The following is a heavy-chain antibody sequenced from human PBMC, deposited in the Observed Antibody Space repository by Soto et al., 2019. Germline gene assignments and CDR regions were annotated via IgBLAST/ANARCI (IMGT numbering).Heavy chain of an antibody. V-gene: IGHV4-31*02. CDR1: SGSISSAGYD. Sequence: PXETLSLSGTVSSGSISSAGYDWTWIRQHPGKGLEWIGYIYYSGSTYYNPSLKSRVTISVDTSKNQFSLKLSSVTAADTAVYYCERDSYEAGFDDWGQGTLVTVSS. CDR2: IYYSGST. D-gene: IGHD5-12*01. CDR3: ERDSYEAGFDD. J-gene: IGHJ4*02.